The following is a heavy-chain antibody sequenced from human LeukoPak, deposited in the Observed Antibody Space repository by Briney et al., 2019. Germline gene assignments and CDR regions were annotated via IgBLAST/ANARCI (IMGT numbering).Heavy chain of an antibody. CDR1: GGSISGYY. CDR3: ARSVVTLYWYFDL. V-gene: IGHV4-59*01. J-gene: IGHJ2*01. D-gene: IGHD4-23*01. Sequence: SETLSLTCTVSGGSISGYYYNWIRQPPGKGLERIGYIYYSGSTNYNPSLKSRVTISLDTSKNQFSLKLSSVTTADTAVYYCARSVVTLYWYFDLWGRGTLATVSS. CDR2: IYYSGST.